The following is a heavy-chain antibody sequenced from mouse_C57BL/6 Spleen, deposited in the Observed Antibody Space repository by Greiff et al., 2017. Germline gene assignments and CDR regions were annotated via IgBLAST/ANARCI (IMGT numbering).Heavy chain of an antibody. Sequence: ESGPGLVKPSQSLSLTCSVTGYSITSGYYWNWIRQFPGNKLEWMGYISYDGSNNYNPSLKNRISITRDTSKNQFFLKLNSVTTEDTATYYCASGGWFDYWGQGTTLTVSS. V-gene: IGHV3-6*01. CDR3: ASGGWFDY. J-gene: IGHJ2*01. D-gene: IGHD2-3*01. CDR1: GYSITSGYY. CDR2: ISYDGSN.